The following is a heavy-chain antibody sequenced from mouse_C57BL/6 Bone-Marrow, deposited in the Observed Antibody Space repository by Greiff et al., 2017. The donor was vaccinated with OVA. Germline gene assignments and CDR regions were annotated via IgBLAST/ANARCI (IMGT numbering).Heavy chain of an antibody. J-gene: IGHJ1*03. D-gene: IGHD2-4*01. V-gene: IGHV1-82*01. CDR3: ARGDYGDGWYFDV. CDR2: IYPGDGDT. Sequence: QVQLKESGPELVKPGASVKISCKASGYAFSSSWMNWVKQRPGKGLEWIGRIYPGDGDTNYNGKFKGKATLTADKSSSTAYMQLSSLTSEYSAVYFCARGDYGDGWYFDVWGTGTTVTVSS. CDR1: GYAFSSSW.